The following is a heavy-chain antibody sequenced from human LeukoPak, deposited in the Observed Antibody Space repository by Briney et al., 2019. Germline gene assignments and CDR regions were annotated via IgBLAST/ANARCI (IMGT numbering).Heavy chain of an antibody. Sequence: GSLRLSCAASGFTFSSYGMHWVRQAPGKGLEWVAFIRYDGSNKYYADSVKGRFTISRDNSKNTLYLQMNSLRAEDTAVYYCAKPNIAAAGTNYYYYYYMDVWGKGTTVTVSS. D-gene: IGHD6-13*01. J-gene: IGHJ6*03. V-gene: IGHV3-30*02. CDR2: IRYDGSNK. CDR3: AKPNIAAAGTNYYYYYYMDV. CDR1: GFTFSSYG.